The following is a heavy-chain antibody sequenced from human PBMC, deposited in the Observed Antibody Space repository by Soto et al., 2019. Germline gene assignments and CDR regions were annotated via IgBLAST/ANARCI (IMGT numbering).Heavy chain of an antibody. CDR1: GYSFTSYW. V-gene: IGHV5-51*01. CDR3: AKDRYSGYSYGRDNYYYYGMDV. CDR2: IYPGDSDT. J-gene: IGHJ6*02. Sequence: PGESLKISCKGSGYSFTSYWIGWVRQMPGKGLEWMGIIYPGDSDTRYSPSFQGQVTISADKSISTAYLQWSSLKASDTAVYYCAKDRYSGYSYGRDNYYYYGMDVWGQGTTVTVSS. D-gene: IGHD5-18*01.